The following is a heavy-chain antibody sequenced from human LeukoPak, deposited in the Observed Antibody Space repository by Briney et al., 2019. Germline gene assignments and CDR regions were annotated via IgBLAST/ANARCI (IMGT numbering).Heavy chain of an antibody. CDR2: IPVSGTYT. CDR1: GSTFSTSA. D-gene: IGHD2-2*01. V-gene: IGHV3-23*01. Sequence: GASLSLSYAASGSTFSTSAMTWVRQAPGGGLEWVSAIPVSGTYTYYPDSVNGRFTISRDTSKNTLFLQMHSLRAEDTAVYYCAKVDERGYCSSTSCYGDYWGQGTLVTVSS. CDR3: AKVDERGYCSSTSCYGDY. J-gene: IGHJ4*02.